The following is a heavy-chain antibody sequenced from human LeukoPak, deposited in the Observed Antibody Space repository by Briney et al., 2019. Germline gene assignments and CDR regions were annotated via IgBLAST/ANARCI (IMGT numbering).Heavy chain of an antibody. CDR2: MNPTSGNT. V-gene: IGHV1-8*03. J-gene: IGHJ5*02. CDR3: ARGHNWSDP. CDR1: GYTFTSYD. Sequence: ASVNVSLKASGYTFTSYDINWVRQATGQGLEWMGWMNPTSGNTGYAQKFQGRVTITRNTSISTAYMELSSLRSEHTAAYYCARGHNWSDPWSQGTLVTVPS.